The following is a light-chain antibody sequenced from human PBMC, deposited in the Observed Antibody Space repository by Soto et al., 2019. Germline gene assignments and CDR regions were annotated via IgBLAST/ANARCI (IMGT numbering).Light chain of an antibody. V-gene: IGLV1-47*02. CDR1: SSNIATNY. CDR2: SNT. J-gene: IGLJ3*02. CDR3: ASWDDSLFGWV. Sequence: QPVLTQPPSLSGTPGQGVTISCSGGSSNIATNYVYWYQLLPGTAPKLVIFSNTIPPQRVPDRFSGSKSGASASLVISGLRSEDEADYFCASWDDSLFGWVFGGGTKVTVL.